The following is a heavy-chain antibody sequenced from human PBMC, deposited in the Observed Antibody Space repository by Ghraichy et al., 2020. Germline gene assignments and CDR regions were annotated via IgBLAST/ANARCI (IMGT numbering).Heavy chain of an antibody. J-gene: IGHJ5*02. Sequence: TLSLTCSVFGVSMTSYYWNWIRQPPGKGLEWIGYIYYTGSTSYSSSLESRVTMSVDTSKNQFSLKLTSVTAADTAVYYCASSGIRASAFDPWGQGTLVTVSS. CDR1: GVSMTSYY. V-gene: IGHV4-59*01. CDR3: ASSGIRASAFDP. CDR2: IYYTGST. D-gene: IGHD1-14*01.